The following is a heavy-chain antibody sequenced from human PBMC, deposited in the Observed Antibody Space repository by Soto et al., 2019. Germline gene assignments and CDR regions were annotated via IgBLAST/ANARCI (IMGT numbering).Heavy chain of an antibody. D-gene: IGHD3-10*01. J-gene: IGHJ5*02. CDR2: ISGSGGST. CDR1: GFTFSSYA. Sequence: EVQLLESGGGLVQPGGSLRLSCAASGFTFSSYAMSWVRQAPGKGLEWVSAISGSGGSTYYADSVKGRFTISRDNSKNTLYLQMNSLGAEDTTVYYCAKDLGGYYGSGTLLSWGQGTLVTVSS. CDR3: AKDLGGYYGSGTLLS. V-gene: IGHV3-23*01.